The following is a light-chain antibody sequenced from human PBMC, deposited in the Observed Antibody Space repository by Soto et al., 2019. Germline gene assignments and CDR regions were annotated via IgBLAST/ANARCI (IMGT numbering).Light chain of an antibody. J-gene: IGKJ4*01. CDR3: QQLERYPST. V-gene: IGKV1-9*01. CDR2: AAS. CDR1: QGISSY. Sequence: DIQFTQSPSFLSASVGDRITITCRASQGISSYLAWYQQKPGKAPKLLIYAASTLQSGVTSRFSGSGSGTDFTLTISSLQPEDFATYYCQQLERYPSTFGGGTQVDIK.